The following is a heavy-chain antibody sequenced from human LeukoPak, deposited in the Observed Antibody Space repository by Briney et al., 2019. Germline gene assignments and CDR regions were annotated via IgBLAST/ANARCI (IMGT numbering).Heavy chain of an antibody. Sequence: SETLSLTCAVYGGSFSGYYWSWIRQPPGKGLEWIGEINHSGSTNYNPSLKCRVTISVDTSKNQFSLKLSSVTAADTAVYYCATLEATVISYYGLDVWGQGTTVTVSS. J-gene: IGHJ6*02. D-gene: IGHD4-17*01. CDR3: ATLEATVISYYGLDV. V-gene: IGHV4-34*01. CDR2: INHSGST. CDR1: GGSFSGYY.